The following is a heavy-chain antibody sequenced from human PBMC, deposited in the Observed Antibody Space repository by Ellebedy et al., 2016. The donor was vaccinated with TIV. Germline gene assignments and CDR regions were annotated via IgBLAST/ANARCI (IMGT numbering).Heavy chain of an antibody. D-gene: IGHD4-17*01. J-gene: IGHJ4*02. V-gene: IGHV3-23*01. CDR3: AKNMRTVTTTIDY. CDR2: ISGNGGST. Sequence: GESLKISCAASGFTFSSCAMSWVRQAPGKGLEWVSSISGNGGSTIYADSVKGRFTISRDNSKNTLYLKMNSRRAEDTAIYYCAKNMRTVTTTIDYWGQGTLVTVSS. CDR1: GFTFSSCA.